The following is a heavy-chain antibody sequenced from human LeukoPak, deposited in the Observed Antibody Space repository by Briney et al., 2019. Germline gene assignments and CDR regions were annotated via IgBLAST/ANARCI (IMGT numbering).Heavy chain of an antibody. J-gene: IGHJ5*02. CDR3: AASPYGDLNWFDP. CDR1: GYTLTELS. Sequence: GASVKASCKVSGYTLTELSMHWVRQAPGKGLEWMGGFDPEDGEAIYAQKFQGRVTMTEDTSTDTAYMELSSLRSEDTAVYYCAASPYGDLNWFDPWGQGTLVTVSS. D-gene: IGHD4-17*01. V-gene: IGHV1-24*01. CDR2: FDPEDGEA.